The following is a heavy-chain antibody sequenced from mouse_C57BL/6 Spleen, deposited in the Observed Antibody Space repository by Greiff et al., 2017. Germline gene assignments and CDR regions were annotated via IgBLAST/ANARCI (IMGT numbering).Heavy chain of an antibody. V-gene: IGHV5-17*01. CDR3: ARTDSRGYAMDY. J-gene: IGHJ4*01. Sequence: EVQLVESGGGLVKPGGSLKLSCAASGFTFSDYGMHWVRQAPEKGLEWVAYISSGSSTIYYADTVKGRFTISRDNAKNTPFLQMTSLRSEDTAMYYCARTDSRGYAMDYWGQGTSVTVSS. CDR1: GFTFSDYG. CDR2: ISSGSSTI.